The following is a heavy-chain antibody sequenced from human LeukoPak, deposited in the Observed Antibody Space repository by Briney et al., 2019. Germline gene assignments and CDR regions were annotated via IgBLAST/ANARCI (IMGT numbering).Heavy chain of an antibody. Sequence: ASVKVSCKASGYTFTSFDINWVRQATGQGLEWMGWMNPNSGNTGYAQKFQGRVTMTRNTSISTAYMELSSLRSEDTAVYYCASDLGLVYDSLYNWFDPWGQGTLVTVSS. CDR1: GYTFTSFD. V-gene: IGHV1-8*01. CDR3: ASDLGLVYDSLYNWFDP. J-gene: IGHJ5*02. D-gene: IGHD3-22*01. CDR2: MNPNSGNT.